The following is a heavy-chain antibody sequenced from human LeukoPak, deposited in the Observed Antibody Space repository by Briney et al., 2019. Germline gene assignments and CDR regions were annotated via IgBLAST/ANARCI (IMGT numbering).Heavy chain of an antibody. Sequence: SETLSLTCTVSGSSISGYYWNWIRQPAGKGLEWIGRIYTSGSTNYNPSLKSRVTMSVDTSKNQFSLKLSSVTAADTAVYYCARCSSGWSSYYFDYWGQGTLVTVSS. J-gene: IGHJ4*02. CDR3: ARCSSGWSSYYFDY. D-gene: IGHD6-19*01. V-gene: IGHV4-4*07. CDR1: GSSISGYY. CDR2: IYTSGST.